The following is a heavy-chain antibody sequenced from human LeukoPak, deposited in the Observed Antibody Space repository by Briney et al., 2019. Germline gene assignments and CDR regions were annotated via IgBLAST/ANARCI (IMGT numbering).Heavy chain of an antibody. D-gene: IGHD3-10*01. CDR1: GYTFTGYY. V-gene: IGHV1-2*02. CDR3: ARVVLMVRGVIGRFDP. J-gene: IGHJ5*02. CDR2: INPNSGGT. Sequence: ASVKVSCKASGYTFTGYYMHWVRQAPGQGLEWMGWINPNSGGTNYAQKFQGRVTMTRDTSISTAYMELSRLRSDDTAVYYCARVVLMVRGVIGRFDPWGQGTLVTVSS.